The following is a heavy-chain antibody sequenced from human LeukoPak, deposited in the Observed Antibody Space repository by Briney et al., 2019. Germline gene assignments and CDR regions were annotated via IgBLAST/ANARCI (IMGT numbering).Heavy chain of an antibody. CDR3: ARVFPYDILTGYYNAPFDY. J-gene: IGHJ4*02. D-gene: IGHD3-9*01. Sequence: GASVKVSCKASGYTFTGYYMHWVRQAPGQGLEWMGWINPNSGGTNYAQKFQGRVTMTRDTSISTAYIELSRLRSDDTAVYYCARVFPYDILTGYYNAPFDYWGQGTLVTVSS. CDR2: INPNSGGT. CDR1: GYTFTGYY. V-gene: IGHV1-2*02.